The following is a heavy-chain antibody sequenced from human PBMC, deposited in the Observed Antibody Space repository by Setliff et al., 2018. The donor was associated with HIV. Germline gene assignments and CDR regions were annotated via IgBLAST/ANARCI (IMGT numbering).Heavy chain of an antibody. CDR3: YERYYFDY. D-gene: IGHD5-12*01. CDR1: GFTFGDYT. V-gene: IGHV3-49*04. Sequence: PGGSLRLSCTASGFTFGDYTMSWVRQAPGKGLEWVGFIRSEVYGGTTEYAASVKGRFTISRDDSKSIAYLQMNSLKTEDTALYSGYERYYFDYWGQGTLVTVSS. J-gene: IGHJ4*02. CDR2: IRSEVYGGTT.